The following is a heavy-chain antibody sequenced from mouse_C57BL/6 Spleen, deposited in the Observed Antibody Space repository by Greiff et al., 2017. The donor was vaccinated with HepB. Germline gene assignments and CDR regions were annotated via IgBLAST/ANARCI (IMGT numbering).Heavy chain of an antibody. CDR2: IYPGSGST. Sequence: QVQLQQPGAELVKPGASVKMSCKASGYTFTSYWITWVKQRPGQGLEWIGDIYPGSGSTNYNEKFKSKATLTVDTSSSTAYIQLSSLTSEDSAVYYCARSYYDYDGAWFAYWGQGTLVTVAA. CDR3: ARSYYDYDGAWFAY. J-gene: IGHJ3*01. D-gene: IGHD2-4*01. V-gene: IGHV1-55*01. CDR1: GYTFTSYW.